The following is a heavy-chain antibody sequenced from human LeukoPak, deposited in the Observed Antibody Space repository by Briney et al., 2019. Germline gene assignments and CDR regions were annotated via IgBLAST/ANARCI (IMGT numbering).Heavy chain of an antibody. CDR1: GYTFTGYY. CDR3: ARGDYDSSGYYPENWFDP. D-gene: IGHD3-22*01. V-gene: IGHV1-2*02. CDR2: INPNSGGT. Sequence: ASVKVSCKASGYTFTGYYMHWVRQAPGQGLEWMGWINPNSGGTNYAQKFQGRVTMTRDTSISTAYMELSRLRSDDTAVYYCARGDYDSSGYYPENWFDPWGQGTLVTVS. J-gene: IGHJ5*02.